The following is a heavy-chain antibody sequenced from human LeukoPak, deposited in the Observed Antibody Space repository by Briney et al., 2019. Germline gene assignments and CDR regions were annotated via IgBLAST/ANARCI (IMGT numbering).Heavy chain of an antibody. CDR2: INHSGST. Sequence: SETLSLTCAVYGGSFSGYYWSWIRQPPGKGLEWIGEINHSGSTNYNPSLKSRVTISVDTSKNQFSLKLSSVTAADTAVYYCARGYVNYYGSGSYYYYYYYMDVWGKGTTVTVSS. J-gene: IGHJ6*03. D-gene: IGHD3-10*01. CDR1: GGSFSGYY. CDR3: ARGYVNYYGSGSYYYYYYYMDV. V-gene: IGHV4-34*01.